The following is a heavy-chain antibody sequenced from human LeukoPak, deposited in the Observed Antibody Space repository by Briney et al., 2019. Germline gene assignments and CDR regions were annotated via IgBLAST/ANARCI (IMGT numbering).Heavy chain of an antibody. Sequence: GGSLRLSCAASGFTVSSNYMSWVRQAPGKGLEWVSVIYSGGSTYYADSVKGRFTISRDNSKNTLYLHINSLRAEDTSVYYCASKPSLWGQGTLVTVSS. V-gene: IGHV3-66*01. J-gene: IGHJ4*02. CDR1: GFTVSSNY. CDR2: IYSGGST. CDR3: ASKPSL.